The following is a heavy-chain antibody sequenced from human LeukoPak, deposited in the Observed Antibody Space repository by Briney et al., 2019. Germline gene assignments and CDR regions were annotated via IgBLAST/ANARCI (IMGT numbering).Heavy chain of an antibody. J-gene: IGHJ5*02. CDR2: ISYDGSNK. D-gene: IGHD3-3*01. CDR1: GFTFSSYA. Sequence: GGSLRLSCAASGFTFSSYAMHWVRQAPGKGLEWVAVISYDGSNKYYADSVKGRFTISRDNSKNTLYLQMNSLRAEDTAVYYCAKDLGGVYYDFWSGPNWFDPWGQGTLVTVSS. V-gene: IGHV3-30-3*01. CDR3: AKDLGGVYYDFWSGPNWFDP.